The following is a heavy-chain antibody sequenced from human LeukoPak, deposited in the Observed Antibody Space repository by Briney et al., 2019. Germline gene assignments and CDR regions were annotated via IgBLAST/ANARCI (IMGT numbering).Heavy chain of an antibody. CDR2: INPSGGST. D-gene: IGHD4-17*01. V-gene: IGHV1-46*01. CDR3: ARGDYGDYLSGMDV. CDR1: GYTFTSYY. Sequence: ASVKVSCKASGYTFTSYYIHWVRQAPGQGLEWMGIINPSGGSTTYGQKFQGRVTMTRDTSTRTVYMELSSLRSEDTAVYYCARGDYGDYLSGMDVRGQGTTVTVSS. J-gene: IGHJ6*02.